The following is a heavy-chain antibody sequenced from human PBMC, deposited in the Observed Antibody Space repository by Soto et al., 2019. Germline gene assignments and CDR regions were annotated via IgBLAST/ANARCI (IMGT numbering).Heavy chain of an antibody. V-gene: IGHV1-69*06. CDR2: IIPMSGTT. CDR1: GGTFSSYA. D-gene: IGHD4-17*01. CDR3: ARRPRATVVTPPYWYFDL. J-gene: IGHJ2*01. Sequence: QVQLVQSGAEVKKPGSSVKVSCKASGGTFSSYAISWVRQAPGQGLEWMGGIIPMSGTTNYAQKFQGRVTITADKSTSTAYMELSSLRSEDTAVYYCARRPRATVVTPPYWYFDLWGRGTLVTVSS.